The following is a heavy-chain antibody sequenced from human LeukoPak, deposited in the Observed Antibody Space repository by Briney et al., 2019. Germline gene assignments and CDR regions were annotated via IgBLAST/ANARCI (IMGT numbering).Heavy chain of an antibody. V-gene: IGHV3-64D*06. J-gene: IGHJ2*01. CDR2: IGPNGGDA. Sequence: GGSLRLSCAASGFTFSDYYMSWIRQAPGKGLEYVSVIGPNGGDAYYADSVKGRFTISRDNSKNTLYLQMSSLRAEDTAVYYCAKGRPTTLGYCGRSICADWYFDLWGRGTLLSVSS. CDR3: AKGRPTTLGYCGRSICADWYFDL. D-gene: IGHD2-2*01. CDR1: GFTFSDYY.